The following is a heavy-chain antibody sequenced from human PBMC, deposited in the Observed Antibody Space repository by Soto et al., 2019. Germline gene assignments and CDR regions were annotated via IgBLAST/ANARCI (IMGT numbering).Heavy chain of an antibody. D-gene: IGHD3-3*01. CDR3: ARELRSGYYNYYFDY. Sequence: SETLSLTCTVSGGSISNYYWSWIRQPPGKGLEWIGYIYYSGSTNYNPSLKSRVTISVDTSKNQFSLKLSSVTAADTAVYYCARELRSGYYNYYFDYWGQGTLVTVSS. V-gene: IGHV4-59*01. J-gene: IGHJ4*02. CDR2: IYYSGST. CDR1: GGSISNYY.